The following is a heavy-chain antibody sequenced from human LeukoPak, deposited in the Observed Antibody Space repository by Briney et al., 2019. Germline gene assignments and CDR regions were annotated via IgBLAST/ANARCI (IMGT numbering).Heavy chain of an antibody. D-gene: IGHD6-19*01. Sequence: SETLSLTCTVSGGSISSYYWSWIRQPPGKGLEWIGYIYYSGSTNYNPSLKSRVTISVDTSKNQFSLKLSSVTAADTAVYYCARGYSSGWYRWGGYFDYWGQGTLVTVSS. CDR1: GGSISSYY. V-gene: IGHV4-59*01. J-gene: IGHJ4*02. CDR2: IYYSGST. CDR3: ARGYSSGWYRWGGYFDY.